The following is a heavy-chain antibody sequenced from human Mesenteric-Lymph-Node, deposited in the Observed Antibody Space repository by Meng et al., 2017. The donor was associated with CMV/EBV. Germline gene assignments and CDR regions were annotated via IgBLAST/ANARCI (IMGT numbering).Heavy chain of an antibody. J-gene: IGHJ5*02. D-gene: IGHD2-2*01. Sequence: TGYYMHWVRQAPGQGLEWMGWINPNSGGTNYAQKFQGRVTMTRDTSISTAYMELSRLRSDDTAVYYCTRGRLLGYCSSTSCPNNWFDPWGQGTLVTVSS. CDR1: TGYY. V-gene: IGHV1-2*02. CDR2: INPNSGGT. CDR3: TRGRLLGYCSSTSCPNNWFDP.